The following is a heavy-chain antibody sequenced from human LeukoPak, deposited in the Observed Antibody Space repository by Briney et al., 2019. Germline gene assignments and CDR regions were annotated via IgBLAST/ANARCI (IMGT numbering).Heavy chain of an antibody. D-gene: IGHD7-27*01. V-gene: IGHV4-61*09. CDR2: IYTTGST. Sequence: SETLSLTCSVSGGSISSSRYYWSWIRQPAGKGLEWIGHIYTTGSTGYNPSLKSRVTISGDTSKNQFSLKLSSVTATDTAVYYCARYQNWGSWYYFDYWGQGTLVTVSS. J-gene: IGHJ4*02. CDR3: ARYQNWGSWYYFDY. CDR1: GGSISSSRYY.